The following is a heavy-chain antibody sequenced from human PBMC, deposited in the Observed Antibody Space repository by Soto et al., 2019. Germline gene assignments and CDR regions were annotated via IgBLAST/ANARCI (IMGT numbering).Heavy chain of an antibody. J-gene: IGHJ1*01. V-gene: IGHV1-46*01. Sequence: QVQLVQSGAELKKPGASVKVACKASGYKFTTYFIHWVRQAPGQGLEWMGMIHPSGDTGYAQKFRGRVNMTIDPSTTTAYMELRNLTSEDTAVYFSVRGYCTTSPCSGDFQFWGQGTLVTVSS. CDR3: VRGYCTTSPCSGDFQF. CDR1: GYKFTTYF. CDR2: IHPSGDT. D-gene: IGHD2-15*01.